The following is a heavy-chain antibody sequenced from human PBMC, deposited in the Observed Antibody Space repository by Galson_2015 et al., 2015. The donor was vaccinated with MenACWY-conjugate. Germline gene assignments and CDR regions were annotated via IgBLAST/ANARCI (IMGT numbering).Heavy chain of an antibody. V-gene: IGHV3-48*03. CDR2: ISKSGSPI. Sequence: SLRLSCAASGFTFTGYDFNWVRQAPGKGLEWLSYISKSGSPIYYADSVKGRFTISRDNIEKSLFLEMNSLRAGDTGVYYCARVGTWIHQYFYYMDVWGKGTTVTVSS. CDR3: ARVGTWIHQYFYYMDV. CDR1: GFTFTGYD. D-gene: IGHD5-18*01. J-gene: IGHJ6*03.